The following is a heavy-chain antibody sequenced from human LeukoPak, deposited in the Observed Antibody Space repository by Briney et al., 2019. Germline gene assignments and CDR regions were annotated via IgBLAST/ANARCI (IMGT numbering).Heavy chain of an antibody. J-gene: IGHJ4*02. CDR1: GFTFSSYA. CDR3: AKAAYYYDSSGYYLDY. Sequence: GRSLRLSCAASGFTFSSYAMHWVRQAPGKGLEWVSAISGSGGSTYYADSVKGRFTISRDNSKNTLYLQMNSLRAEDTAVYYCAKAAYYYDSSGYYLDYWGQGTLVTVSS. D-gene: IGHD3-22*01. CDR2: ISGSGGST. V-gene: IGHV3-23*01.